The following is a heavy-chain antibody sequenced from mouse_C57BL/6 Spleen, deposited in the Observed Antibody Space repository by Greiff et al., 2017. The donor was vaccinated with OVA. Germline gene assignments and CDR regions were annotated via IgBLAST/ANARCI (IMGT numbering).Heavy chain of an antibody. J-gene: IGHJ4*01. CDR3: AINWGYYYAMDY. Sequence: QVQLQQPGAELVMPGASVKLSCKASGYTFTSYWMHWVKQRPGQGLEWIGEIDPSDSYTNYNQKFKGKSTLTVDKSSSTAYMQLSSLTSEDSAVYYCAINWGYYYAMDYWGQGTSVTVSS. CDR1: GYTFTSYW. D-gene: IGHD4-1*01. CDR2: IDPSDSYT. V-gene: IGHV1-69*01.